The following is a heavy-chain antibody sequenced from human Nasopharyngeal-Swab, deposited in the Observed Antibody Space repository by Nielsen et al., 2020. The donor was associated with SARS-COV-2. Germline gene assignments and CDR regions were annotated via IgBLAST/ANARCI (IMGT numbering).Heavy chain of an antibody. J-gene: IGHJ4*02. V-gene: IGHV1-46*01. CDR1: GHTITTNY. CDR3: AKDLRGPYFF. Sequence: ASVKVSCKASGHTITTNYMHWVRQAPGQGLEWMGIISPSGGTTNYARKFQGRLIMTRDTSTSTVYMELTSLTSEDTAVYYCAKDLRGPYFFWGQGTLVTVSS. D-gene: IGHD2/OR15-2a*01. CDR2: ISPSGGTT.